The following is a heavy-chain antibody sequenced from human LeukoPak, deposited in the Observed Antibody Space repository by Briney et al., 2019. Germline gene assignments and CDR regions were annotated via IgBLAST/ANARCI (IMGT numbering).Heavy chain of an antibody. CDR3: ARDSGSSSPYFQH. D-gene: IGHD6-6*01. J-gene: IGHJ1*01. V-gene: IGHV3-53*01. Sequence: GGSMRLSCAASGFTVSSNYMSWVRQAPGKGLDWVSVIYSGGSTYYADSVKGRFTISRDNSKNTLYLQMNSLRAEDTAVYYCARDSGSSSPYFQHWGQGTLVTVSS. CDR2: IYSGGST. CDR1: GFTVSSNY.